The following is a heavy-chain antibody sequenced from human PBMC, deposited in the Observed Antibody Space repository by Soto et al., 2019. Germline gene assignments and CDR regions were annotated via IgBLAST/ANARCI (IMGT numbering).Heavy chain of an antibody. CDR3: ERDSYDSSGKL. CDR1: GFTFSDYY. Sequence: PGGSLRLSCAASGFTFSDYYMSWVRQAPGKGLDWVSHITSSGRTKYYADSVKGRFTISRDNSKNSLYLQMNSLRAEDTAVYYCERDSYDSSGKLWGQGTLVTVSS. J-gene: IGHJ4*02. D-gene: IGHD3-22*01. CDR2: ITSSGRTK. V-gene: IGHV3-11*01.